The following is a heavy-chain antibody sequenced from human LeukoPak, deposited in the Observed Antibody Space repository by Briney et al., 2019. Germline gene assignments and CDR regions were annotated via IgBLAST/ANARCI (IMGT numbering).Heavy chain of an antibody. Sequence: ASVKVSCKASGYTFTSYGISWVRQAPGQGLEWMGWISAYNGNTNYAQKLQGRVTMTTDTSTSTAYMELRSLRSDDTAVYYCARARTTVTTSEDYYYGMDVWGQETTVTVSS. CDR2: ISAYNGNT. J-gene: IGHJ6*02. V-gene: IGHV1-18*01. CDR1: GYTFTSYG. CDR3: ARARTTVTTSEDYYYGMDV. D-gene: IGHD4-17*01.